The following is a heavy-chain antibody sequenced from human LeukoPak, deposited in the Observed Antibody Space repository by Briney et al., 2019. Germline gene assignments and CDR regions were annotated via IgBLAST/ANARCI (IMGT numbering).Heavy chain of an antibody. CDR1: GGSISSYY. V-gene: IGHV4-59*01. D-gene: IGHD6-19*01. J-gene: IGHJ6*03. CDR3: ARDLVEVSRCGWYYYYYMDV. Sequence: SETLSLTCTVSGGSISSYYWSWIRQPPGKGLEWIGYIYYSGSTNYNPSLKSRVTISVDTSKNQFSLKLSSVTAADTAVYYCARDLVEVSRCGWYYYYYMDVWGKGTTVTVSS. CDR2: IYYSGST.